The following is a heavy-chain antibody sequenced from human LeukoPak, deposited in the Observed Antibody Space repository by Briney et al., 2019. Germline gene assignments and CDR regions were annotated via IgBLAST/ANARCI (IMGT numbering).Heavy chain of an antibody. CDR3: AKDRRYCSGGSCLFDY. V-gene: IGHV3-21*01. CDR2: ISSSSSYI. D-gene: IGHD2-15*01. J-gene: IGHJ4*02. Sequence: GGSLRLSCAASGFTFSSYAMSWVRQAPGKGLEWVSSISSSSSYIYYADSVKGRFTISRDNAKNSLYLQMNSLRAEDTAVYYCAKDRRYCSGGSCLFDYWGQGTLVTVSS. CDR1: GFTFSSYA.